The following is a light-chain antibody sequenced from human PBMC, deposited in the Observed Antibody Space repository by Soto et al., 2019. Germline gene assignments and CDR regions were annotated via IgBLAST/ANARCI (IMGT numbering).Light chain of an antibody. J-gene: IGLJ2*01. V-gene: IGLV4-69*01. CDR3: QTWGTGVPV. Sequence: QLVLTQSPSASASLGASVKLTCTLSSGHSSYAIAWHQQQPEKGPRYLMKLNSDGSHSKGDGIPDRFSGCSSAAERYLTISSRRSEDEADYYCQTWGTGVPVFGGGTKLTVL. CDR1: SGHSSYA. CDR2: LNSDGSH.